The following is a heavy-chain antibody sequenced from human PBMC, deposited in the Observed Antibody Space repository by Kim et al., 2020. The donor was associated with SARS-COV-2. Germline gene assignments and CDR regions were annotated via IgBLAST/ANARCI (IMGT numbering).Heavy chain of an antibody. J-gene: IGHJ4*02. D-gene: IGHD6-13*01. V-gene: IGHV4-34*01. CDR1: GGSFSGYY. CDR3: ARGAGYSSSWYMRFVGFDY. Sequence: SETLSLTCAVYGGSFSGYYWSWIRQPPGKGLEWIGEINHSGSTNYNPSLKSRVTISVDTSKNQFSLKLSSVTAADTAVYYCARGAGYSSSWYMRFVGFDYWGQGTLVTVSS. CDR2: INHSGST.